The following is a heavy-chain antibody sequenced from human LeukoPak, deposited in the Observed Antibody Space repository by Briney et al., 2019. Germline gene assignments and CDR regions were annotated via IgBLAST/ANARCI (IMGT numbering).Heavy chain of an antibody. J-gene: IGHJ3*02. Sequence: SETLSLTCTVSGGSISTYYRSWLRQPAGKGLEWIGRIYSSATTNLNPSLKSRVTLSIDASKNQFSLRLSSVTAADTAVYYCARGRYCTATICGGGDAFDIWGQGTVVTVSS. CDR3: ARGRYCTATICGGGDAFDI. CDR2: IYSSATT. D-gene: IGHD2-8*02. CDR1: GGSISTYY. V-gene: IGHV4-4*07.